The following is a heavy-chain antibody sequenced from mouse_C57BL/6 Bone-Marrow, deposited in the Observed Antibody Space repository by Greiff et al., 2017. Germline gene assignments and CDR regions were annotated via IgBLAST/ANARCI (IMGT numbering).Heavy chain of an antibody. V-gene: IGHV3-6*01. J-gene: IGHJ3*01. CDR1: GYSITSGYY. D-gene: IGHD1-1*01. CDR3: ARGHYYGTWFAY. CDR2: ISYDGSN. Sequence: EVKLMESGPGLVKPSQSLSLTCSVTGYSITSGYYWNWIRQFPGNKLEWMGYISYDGSNNYNPSLKNPISITRDTSKNQFFLKLNSVTTEDTATYYCARGHYYGTWFAYWGQGTLVTVSA.